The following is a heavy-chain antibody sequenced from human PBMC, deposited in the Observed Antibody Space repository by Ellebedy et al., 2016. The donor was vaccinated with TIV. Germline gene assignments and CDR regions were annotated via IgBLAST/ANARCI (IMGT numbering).Heavy chain of an antibody. D-gene: IGHD3-16*01. V-gene: IGHV3-53*01. Sequence: PGGSLRLSCAASAFTVSSKHMSWVRQPPGTVLEWVSIIYSDGSTSYADSVKGRFTIPRDTSKNTLNLQMDSLRADDRAIYYWARTSSNGGFDHWGQGTLVTGSS. J-gene: IGHJ4*02. CDR2: IYSDGST. CDR1: AFTVSSKH. CDR3: ARTSSNGGFDH.